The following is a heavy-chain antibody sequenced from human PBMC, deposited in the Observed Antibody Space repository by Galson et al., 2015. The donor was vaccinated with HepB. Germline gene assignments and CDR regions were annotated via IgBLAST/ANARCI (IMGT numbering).Heavy chain of an antibody. Sequence: SETLSLTCTVSGGSISSYYWSWIRQPPGKGLEWIGYIYYSGSTNYNPSLKSRVTISVDTSKNQFSLKLSSVTAADTAVYYCARLGYSSSWGEAYYFDYWGQGTLVTVSS. CDR3: ARLGYSSSWGEAYYFDY. CDR2: IYYSGST. CDR1: GGSISSYY. D-gene: IGHD6-13*01. V-gene: IGHV4-59*08. J-gene: IGHJ4*02.